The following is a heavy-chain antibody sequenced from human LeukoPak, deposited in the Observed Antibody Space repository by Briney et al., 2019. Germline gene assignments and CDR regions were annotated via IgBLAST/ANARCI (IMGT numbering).Heavy chain of an antibody. D-gene: IGHD6-13*01. J-gene: IGHJ4*02. Sequence: ASVKVSCKASGYTFTSYGISWVRQAPGQGLEWMGWISAYNGNTNYAQKLQGRVTMTTDTSTSTAYMEVRSLRSEDTAVYYCARGGYSSSWQWIDYWGQGTLVTVSS. CDR2: ISAYNGNT. CDR1: GYTFTSYG. V-gene: IGHV1-18*01. CDR3: ARGGYSSSWQWIDY.